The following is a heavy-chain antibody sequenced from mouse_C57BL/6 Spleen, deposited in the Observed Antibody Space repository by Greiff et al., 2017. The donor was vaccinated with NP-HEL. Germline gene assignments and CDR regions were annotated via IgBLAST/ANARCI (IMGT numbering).Heavy chain of an antibody. J-gene: IGHJ2*01. CDR3: ARSTTVVATNFDY. CDR1: GYTFTSYW. V-gene: IGHV1-69*01. CDR2: IDPSDSYT. Sequence: QVQLQQPGAELVRPGASVKLSCKASGYTFTSYWMHWVKQRPGQGLEWIGEIDPSDSYTNYNQKFKGKSTLTVDKSSSTAYMQLSSLTSEDSAVYYCARSTTVVATNFDYWGQGTTLTVSS. D-gene: IGHD1-1*01.